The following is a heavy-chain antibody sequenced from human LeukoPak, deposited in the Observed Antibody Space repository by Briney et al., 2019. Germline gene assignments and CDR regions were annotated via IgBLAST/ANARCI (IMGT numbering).Heavy chain of an antibody. CDR3: ARDCSSTSCPRGRGFDP. CDR1: GGSISANY. V-gene: IGHV4-4*07. D-gene: IGHD2-2*01. CDR2: IYSSGST. J-gene: IGHJ5*02. Sequence: PSETLSLTCTVSGGSISANYWIWMRQSAGKGLEYIGRIYSSGSTNYNPSLKSRVTMSVDTSKNQFSLKLSSVTAADTAVYYCARDCSSTSCPRGRGFDPWGQGTLVTVSS.